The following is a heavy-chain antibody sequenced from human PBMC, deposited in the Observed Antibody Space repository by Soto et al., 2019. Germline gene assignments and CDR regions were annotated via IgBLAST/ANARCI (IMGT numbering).Heavy chain of an antibody. CDR2: ISAYNGNT. Sequence: ASVKVSCKASGYTFTIYGISWVRQAPGQGLEWIGWISAYNGNTNYAQKLQGRVTMTTDTSTSTAYMELRSLRSDDTAVYFCVRDVFYSNSVAYYYGLDVWGQGTTVTVSS. J-gene: IGHJ6*02. CDR3: VRDVFYSNSVAYYYGLDV. V-gene: IGHV1-18*01. D-gene: IGHD6-6*01. CDR1: GYTFTIYG.